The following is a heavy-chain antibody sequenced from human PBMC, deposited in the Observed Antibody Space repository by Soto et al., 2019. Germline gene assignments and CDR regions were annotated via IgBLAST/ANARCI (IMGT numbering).Heavy chain of an antibody. J-gene: IGHJ3*02. Sequence: ASVKVSCKASGYTFTSYDINWVRQATGQGLEWMGWMKPNSGNTGYAQKFQGRVTMTRNTSISTAYMEMSSLRSEDTAVYYCARGRDHYYGSGSYSDAFDIWGQGTMVTVSS. CDR2: MKPNSGNT. V-gene: IGHV1-8*01. D-gene: IGHD3-10*01. CDR1: GYTFTSYD. CDR3: ARGRDHYYGSGSYSDAFDI.